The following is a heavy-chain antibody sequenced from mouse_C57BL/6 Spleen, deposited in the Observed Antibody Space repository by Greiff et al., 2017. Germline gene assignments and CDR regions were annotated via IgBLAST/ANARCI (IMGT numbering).Heavy chain of an antibody. CDR2: INPYNGGT. V-gene: IGHV1-19*01. Sequence: VQLKQSGPVLVKPGASVKMSCKASGYTFTDYYMNWVKQSHGKSLEWIGVINPYNGGTSYNQKFKGKATLTVDKSSSTAYMELNSLTSEDSAVYYCAYYVYFDYWGQGTTLTVSS. CDR1: GYTFTDYY. J-gene: IGHJ2*01. D-gene: IGHD1-1*01. CDR3: AYYVYFDY.